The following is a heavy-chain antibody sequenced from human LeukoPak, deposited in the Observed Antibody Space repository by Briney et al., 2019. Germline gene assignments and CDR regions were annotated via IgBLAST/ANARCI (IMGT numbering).Heavy chain of an antibody. J-gene: IGHJ4*02. CDR3: ARGGSSWYYFDY. D-gene: IGHD6-13*01. CDR1: GFSFNSYS. CDR2: ISSSSSYI. Sequence: GGSLRLSCAASGFSFNSYSMNWVRQAPGKGLEWVSFISSSSSYIYYADSVKGRFTISRDNAKNSLYLQMNSLRAEDTAVYYCARGGSSWYYFDYWGQGTLVTVSS. V-gene: IGHV3-21*01.